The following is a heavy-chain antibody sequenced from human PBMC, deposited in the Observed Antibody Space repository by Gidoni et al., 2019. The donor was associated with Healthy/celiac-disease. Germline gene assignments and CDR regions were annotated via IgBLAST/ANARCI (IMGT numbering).Heavy chain of an antibody. J-gene: IGHJ4*02. D-gene: IGHD5-18*01. Sequence: QVQLVQSGAEVKKPGSSVKVSCKASGGTLSSYTISWVRQAPGQGLEWMGRIIPILGIANYAQKFQGRVTITADKSTSTAYMELSSLRSEDTAVYYCARDTAMVTGPYFDYWGQGTLVTVSS. CDR2: IIPILGIA. CDR3: ARDTAMVTGPYFDY. V-gene: IGHV1-69*08. CDR1: GGTLSSYT.